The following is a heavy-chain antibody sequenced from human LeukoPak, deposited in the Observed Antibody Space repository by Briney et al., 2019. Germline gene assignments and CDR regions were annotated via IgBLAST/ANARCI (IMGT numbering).Heavy chain of an antibody. D-gene: IGHD5-18*01. J-gene: IGHJ4*02. Sequence: SGPTLVNPTQTLTLTCTFSGFSLSTSGVGVGWIRQPPGKALEWLAVIYWNDDKRYSPSLKSRLTITKDTSKNQVVLTMTNMDPVDTATYYCAHPIQLWLPDGEYYFDYWGQGTLVTVSS. CDR3: AHPIQLWLPDGEYYFDY. CDR2: IYWNDDK. V-gene: IGHV2-5*01. CDR1: GFSLSTSGVG.